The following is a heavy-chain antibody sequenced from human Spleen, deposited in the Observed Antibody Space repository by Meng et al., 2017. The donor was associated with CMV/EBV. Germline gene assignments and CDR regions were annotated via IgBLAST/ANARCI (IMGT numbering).Heavy chain of an antibody. Sequence: ASVKVSCKASGQNFARYYMHWVRQAPGQGPEWVGIINPSGSSTSNAQKFQGRVTMTRDTSTSTVYMELSSLRSEDMAVYYCARPRGYSYGPLDYWGQGTLVTVSS. CDR2: INPSGSST. J-gene: IGHJ4*02. D-gene: IGHD5-18*01. CDR1: GQNFARYY. CDR3: ARPRGYSYGPLDY. V-gene: IGHV1-46*01.